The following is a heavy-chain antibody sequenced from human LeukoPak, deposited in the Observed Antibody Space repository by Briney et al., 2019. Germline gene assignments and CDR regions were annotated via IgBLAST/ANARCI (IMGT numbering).Heavy chain of an antibody. D-gene: IGHD4-17*01. CDR3: ARGANDYGVYNWFDP. V-gene: IGHV4-39*07. CDR1: GGSISSSSYY. J-gene: IGHJ5*02. CDR2: IYYSGST. Sequence: SETLSLTCTVSGGSISSSSYYWGWIRQPPGKGLEWIGSIYYSGSTYYNPSLKSRVTISVDTSKNQFSLTLSSVTAADTAVYYCARGANDYGVYNWFDPWGQGTLVTVSS.